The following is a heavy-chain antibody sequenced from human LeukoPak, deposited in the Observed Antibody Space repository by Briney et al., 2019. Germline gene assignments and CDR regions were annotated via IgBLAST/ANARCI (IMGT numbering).Heavy chain of an antibody. J-gene: IGHJ4*02. CDR2: IYYRGTT. Sequence: SQTLSLTCSVSGASISSGNYFWSWIRQSPGKGLEWIGYIYYRGTTYYNPSLKSRVIISEDSSKSQFSLELTSVTAADTAVYYCAGFPNWNNPVYWGQGTLATVSS. D-gene: IGHD1/OR15-1a*01. CDR1: GASISSGNYF. V-gene: IGHV4-30-4*08. CDR3: AGFPNWNNPVY.